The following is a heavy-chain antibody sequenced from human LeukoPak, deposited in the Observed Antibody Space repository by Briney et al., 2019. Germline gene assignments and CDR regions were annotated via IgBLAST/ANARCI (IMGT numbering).Heavy chain of an antibody. CDR1: GGSISDSNYY. D-gene: IGHD6-25*01. J-gene: IGHJ5*02. V-gene: IGHV4-39*01. CDR3: ARQSTIAAARIDP. CDR2: IYYSGSA. Sequence: SETLSLTCTVSGGSISDSNYYWGWIRQPPGRGLEWIANIYYSGSAYYSPSLNSRVTVSIDTSKNQFSLKLNSVTAADTAVYYCARQSTIAAARIDPWGQGTLVTVSS.